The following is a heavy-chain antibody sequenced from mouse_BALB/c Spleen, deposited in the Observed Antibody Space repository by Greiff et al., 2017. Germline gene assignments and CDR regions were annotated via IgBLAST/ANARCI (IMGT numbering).Heavy chain of an antibody. V-gene: IGHV1S135*01. CDR3: ARTLYFDY. Sequence: EVQLQQSGPELMKPGASVKISCKASGYSFTSYYMHWVKQSHGKSLEWIGYIDPFNGGTSYNQKFKGKATLTVDKSSSTAYMHLSSLTSEDSAVYYCARTLYFDYWGQGTTLTVSS. CDR1: GYSFTSYY. J-gene: IGHJ2*01. CDR2: IDPFNGGT.